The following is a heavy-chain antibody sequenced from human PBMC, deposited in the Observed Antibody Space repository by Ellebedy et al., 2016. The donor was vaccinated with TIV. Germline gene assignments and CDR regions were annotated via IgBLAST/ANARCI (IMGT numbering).Heavy chain of an antibody. D-gene: IGHD4/OR15-4a*01. J-gene: IGHJ4*02. CDR2: IYYSGST. Sequence: SETLSLTCTVSGGSISSYYWSWIRQPPGKGLEWIGYIYYSGSTNYNPSLKSRVTISVDTSKNQFSLKLSSVTAADTAIYYCARGGASYSDYWGQGTLVTVSS. CDR1: GGSISSYY. V-gene: IGHV4-59*12. CDR3: ARGGASYSDY.